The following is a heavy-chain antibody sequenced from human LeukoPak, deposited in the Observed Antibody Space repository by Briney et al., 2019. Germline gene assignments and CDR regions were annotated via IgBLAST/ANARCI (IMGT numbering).Heavy chain of an antibody. J-gene: IGHJ4*02. CDR2: ISYDGSNK. Sequence: PGGSLRLSCAASGFTFSDYYMSWIRQAPGKGLEWVAVISYDGSNKYYADSVKGRFTISRDNSKNTLYLQMNSLRAEDTAVYYCAKDRDGDHLDYWGQGTLVTVSS. CDR3: AKDRDGDHLDY. V-gene: IGHV3-30*18. CDR1: GFTFSDYY. D-gene: IGHD4-17*01.